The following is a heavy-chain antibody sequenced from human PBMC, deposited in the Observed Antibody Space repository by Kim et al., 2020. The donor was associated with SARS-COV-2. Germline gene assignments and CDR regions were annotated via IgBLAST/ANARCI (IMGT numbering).Heavy chain of an antibody. CDR2: ISSSSSTI. V-gene: IGHV3-48*02. J-gene: IGHJ5*02. CDR3: AREGGNGVVVVAATREDWFDP. D-gene: IGHD2-15*01. Sequence: GGSVRLSCAASGFTFSSYSMNWVRQAPGKGLEWVSYISSSSSTIYYADSVKGRFTISRDNAKNSLYLQMNSLRDEDTAVYYCAREGGNGVVVVAATREDWFDPWGQGTLVTISS. CDR1: GFTFSSYS.